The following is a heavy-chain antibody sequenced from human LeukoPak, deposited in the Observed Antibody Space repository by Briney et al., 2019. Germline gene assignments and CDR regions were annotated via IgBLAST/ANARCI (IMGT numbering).Heavy chain of an antibody. CDR2: IKQDGTEK. CDR3: ARGMTVAANWFDP. D-gene: IGHD6-19*01. V-gene: IGHV3-7*05. Sequence: QPGGSLRLSCAASGFTFSNYWMNWVRQAPGKGLEWVANIKQDGTEKYCVDSVKGRFTISRDNAENSLNLQMNSLRAEDTAVYYCARGMTVAANWFDPWGQGTLVTVSS. CDR1: GFTFSNYW. J-gene: IGHJ5*02.